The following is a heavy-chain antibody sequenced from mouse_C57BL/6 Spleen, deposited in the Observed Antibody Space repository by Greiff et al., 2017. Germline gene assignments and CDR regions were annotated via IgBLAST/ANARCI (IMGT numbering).Heavy chain of an antibody. Sequence: VKLQESGAELAKPGASVKLSCKASGYTFTSYWMHWVKQRPGQGLEWIGYINPSSGYPKYNQKFKDKATLNADKSSSTAYMQLSSLTYEDSAVXYCAGGAAQATFDYWGQGTTLTVSS. D-gene: IGHD3-2*02. V-gene: IGHV1-7*01. J-gene: IGHJ2*01. CDR2: INPSSGYP. CDR3: AGGAAQATFDY. CDR1: GYTFTSYW.